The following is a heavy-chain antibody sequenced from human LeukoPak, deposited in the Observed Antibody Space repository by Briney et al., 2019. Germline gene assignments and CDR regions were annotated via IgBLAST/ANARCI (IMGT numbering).Heavy chain of an antibody. Sequence: SVKVSCKASGGTFSSYAISWVRQAPGQGLEWMGGIIPIFGTANYAQKFQGRVTITADESTSTAYMELSSLRSEDTAVYYRASRKGLYYDILTGYYSWGRGTLVTVSS. D-gene: IGHD3-9*01. CDR3: ASRKGLYYDILTGYYS. V-gene: IGHV1-69*13. J-gene: IGHJ5*02. CDR2: IIPIFGTA. CDR1: GGTFSSYA.